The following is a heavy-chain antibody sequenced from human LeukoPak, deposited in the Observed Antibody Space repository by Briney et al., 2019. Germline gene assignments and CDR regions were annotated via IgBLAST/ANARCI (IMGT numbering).Heavy chain of an antibody. J-gene: IGHJ4*02. CDR3: AKAVQKVIGYFDY. Sequence: GGSLRLSCAASGFTVSSNYMSWVRQAPGKGLEWVSVIYSGGSTYYADSVKGRFTISRDNSKNTLYLQMNSLRAEDTAVYYCAKAVQKVIGYFDYWGQGTLVTVSS. D-gene: IGHD3-22*01. V-gene: IGHV3-53*01. CDR1: GFTVSSNY. CDR2: IYSGGST.